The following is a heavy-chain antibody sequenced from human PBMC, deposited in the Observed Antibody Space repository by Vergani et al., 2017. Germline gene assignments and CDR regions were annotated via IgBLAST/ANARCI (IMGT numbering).Heavy chain of an antibody. CDR2: ISAYNGNT. D-gene: IGHD6-6*01. J-gene: IGHJ6*03. V-gene: IGHV1-18*01. CDR1: GYTFTSYG. CDR3: ARDEIAARPDLGYMDG. Sequence: QVQLVQSGAEVKKPGASVKVSCKASGYTFTSYGISWVRQTPGQGLEWMGWISAYNGNTNYAQKLQGRVTMTTDTSTRTAYMELRSLRSDDTAVYYCARDEIAARPDLGYMDGGGKGTTVTVSS.